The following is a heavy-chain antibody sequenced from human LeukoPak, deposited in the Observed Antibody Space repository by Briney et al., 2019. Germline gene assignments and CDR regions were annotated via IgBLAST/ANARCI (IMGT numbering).Heavy chain of an antibody. D-gene: IGHD5-18*01. V-gene: IGHV4-61*02. CDR1: GGSISSGSYY. J-gene: IGHJ4*02. CDR3: ARDDGYTYGFKTSDY. CDR2: IYTSGST. Sequence: PSQTLSLTCTVSGGSISSGSYYWSWIRQPAGKGLEWIGRIYTSGSTNYNPSLKSRVTISVDTSNNQFSLKLSSVTAADTAVYYCARDDGYTYGFKTSDYWGQGTLVTVSS.